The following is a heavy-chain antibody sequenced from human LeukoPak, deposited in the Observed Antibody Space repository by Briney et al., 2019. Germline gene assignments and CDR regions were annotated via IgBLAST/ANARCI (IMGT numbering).Heavy chain of an antibody. D-gene: IGHD6-19*01. V-gene: IGHV3-48*01. CDR1: GFSFSTNT. J-gene: IGHJ4*02. Sequence: GGSLRLSCAASGFSFSTNTMNWVRQAPGKGLEWVSSISSTRSTIYYADSVKGRFTISRDNAKNSLYLQMNSLRAEDTAVYYCATVRGDDKYSSGWYLDYWGQGTLVTVSS. CDR3: ATVRGDDKYSSGWYLDY. CDR2: ISSTRSTI.